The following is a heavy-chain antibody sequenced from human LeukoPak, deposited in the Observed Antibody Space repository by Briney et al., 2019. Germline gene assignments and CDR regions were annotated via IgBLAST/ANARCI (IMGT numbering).Heavy chain of an antibody. Sequence: GGSLRLSCEASGFTFGTFGMAWVRQSPGKGLQWVSGITGSSTWTYYAASVKGRFTVSRDNSQNTLHLQMNSLRADDTAVYYCTRELVASGTGYFDLWGRGTLVTVSS. CDR3: TRELVASGTGYFDL. J-gene: IGHJ2*01. V-gene: IGHV3-23*01. CDR1: GFTFGTFG. CDR2: ITGSSTWT. D-gene: IGHD3-10*01.